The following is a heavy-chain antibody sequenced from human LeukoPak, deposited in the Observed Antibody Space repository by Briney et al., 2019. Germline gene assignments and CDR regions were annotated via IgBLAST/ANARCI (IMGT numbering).Heavy chain of an antibody. V-gene: IGHV4-4*07. J-gene: IGHJ5*02. CDR3: VRVSLAGSNFDP. Sequence: SETLSLTCTVSGGSVTSYYWSWIRQPAGKPLEWIGRIYASGHTNYNPSLLSRVTMSVDTSENQFSLSLRSVTAADTAVYYCVRVSLAGSNFDPWGQGTLVTVSS. D-gene: IGHD6-19*01. CDR2: IYASGHT. CDR1: GGSVTSYY.